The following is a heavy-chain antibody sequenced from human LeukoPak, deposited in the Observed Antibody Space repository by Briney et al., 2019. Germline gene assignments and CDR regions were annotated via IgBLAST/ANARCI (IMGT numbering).Heavy chain of an antibody. Sequence: PGGSLRLSCAASGFTFSSYWMSWVRQAPGKGLEWVANIKQDGSEKYYVDSVKGRFTLSRDNSKNTLYLQMNSPRAEDTAVYYCARGPSGYHNTGGQGTLVTVSS. J-gene: IGHJ4*02. D-gene: IGHD5-12*01. CDR1: GFTFSSYW. CDR3: ARGPSGYHNT. CDR2: IKQDGSEK. V-gene: IGHV3-7*01.